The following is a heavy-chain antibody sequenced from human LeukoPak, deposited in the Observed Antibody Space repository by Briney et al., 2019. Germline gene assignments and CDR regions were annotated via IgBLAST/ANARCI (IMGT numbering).Heavy chain of an antibody. V-gene: IGHV3-30*02. CDR2: IRYDGSNK. J-gene: IGHJ4*02. Sequence: GGSLRLSCAASGFTFSSYGMLWVRQAPGKGLEWVAFIRYDGSNKYYADSVKGRFTISRDNSKNTLYLQMNSLRAEDTAVYYRARERGYCSSTSCNFFDYWGQGTLVTVSS. CDR3: ARERGYCSSTSCNFFDY. CDR1: GFTFSSYG. D-gene: IGHD2-2*01.